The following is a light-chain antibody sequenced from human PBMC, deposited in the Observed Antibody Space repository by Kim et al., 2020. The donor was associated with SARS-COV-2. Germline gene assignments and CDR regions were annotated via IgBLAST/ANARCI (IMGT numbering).Light chain of an antibody. CDR3: QQSYTTPLT. CDR1: QVITTY. CDR2: AAS. Sequence: DIQMTQSPLSLSASVGDRVTITCRASQVITTYLNWYQQKPGKAPKLLIYAASTLRSGVPSRFSGSGSGTDFSLTISSLQPEDYAIYYCQQSYTTPLTFGGGTKVDIK. V-gene: IGKV1-39*01. J-gene: IGKJ4*01.